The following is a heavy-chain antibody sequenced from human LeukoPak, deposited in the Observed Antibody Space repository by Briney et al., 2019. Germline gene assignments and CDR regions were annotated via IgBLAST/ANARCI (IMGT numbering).Heavy chain of an antibody. V-gene: IGHV3-23*01. CDR2: ISESGGSL. CDR3: ARVGRSTWYYFDY. J-gene: IGHJ4*02. CDR1: GYTFSTYG. Sequence: PGGSLRLSCAASGYTFSTYGMSWVRQAPGKGLEWVSGISESGGSLYYAASVQGRLTISRDNSKNMLYIQMNSLRADDTAVYYCARVGRSTWYYFDYWGQGTLVAVSS. D-gene: IGHD6-13*01.